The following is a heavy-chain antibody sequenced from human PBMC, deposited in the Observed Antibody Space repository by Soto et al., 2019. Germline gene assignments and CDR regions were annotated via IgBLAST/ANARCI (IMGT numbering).Heavy chain of an antibody. V-gene: IGHV3-21*01. D-gene: IGHD3-16*01. Sequence: EVQLVESGGGLVKPGGSLRLSCAASGFTFSSYSMNWVRQAPGKGLEWVSSTSRSSSYIYYADSVKGRFTISRDNAKNSLYLQMNGLRGEDTAVYYCARDLHDYVSFRFDPWGQGTLVTVSS. CDR1: GFTFSSYS. CDR2: TSRSSSYI. J-gene: IGHJ5*02. CDR3: ARDLHDYVSFRFDP.